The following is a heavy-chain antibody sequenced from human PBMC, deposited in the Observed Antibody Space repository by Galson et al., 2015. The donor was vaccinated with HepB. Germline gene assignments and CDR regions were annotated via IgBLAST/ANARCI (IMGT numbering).Heavy chain of an antibody. V-gene: IGHV3-9*01. J-gene: IGHJ3*01. CDR3: AKTIFGVVNDALDF. CDR2: ISWNSGSR. D-gene: IGHD3-3*01. CDR1: GFNFADYA. Sequence: SLRLSCAASGFNFADYAMHWVRQAPGQGLEWVSTISWNSGSRGYADSVKGRFTISRDNAKKSLYLQMDSLRAEDTALYYCAKTIFGVVNDALDFWGQGTMVTVS.